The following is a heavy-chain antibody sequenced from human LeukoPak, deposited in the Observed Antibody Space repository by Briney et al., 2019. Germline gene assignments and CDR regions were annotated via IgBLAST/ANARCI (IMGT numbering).Heavy chain of an antibody. D-gene: IGHD2-2*01. CDR1: GYTFSTCD. V-gene: IGHV1-8*01. CDR2: MNPNSGNT. J-gene: IGHJ6*03. Sequence: ASVKVSCKASGYTFSTCDINWVRQATGQGLEWIGWMNPNSGNTGFAHKFQGRVTITADESTSTAYMELSSLRSEDTAVYYCARILGYCSSTSCRQNFQDYYYYMDVWGKGTTVTVSS. CDR3: ARILGYCSSTSCRQNFQDYYYYMDV.